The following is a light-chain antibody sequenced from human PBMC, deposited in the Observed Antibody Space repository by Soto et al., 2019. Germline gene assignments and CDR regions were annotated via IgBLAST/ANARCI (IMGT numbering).Light chain of an antibody. CDR1: HYIASSS. CDR3: QQGAT. CDR2: GAS. Sequence: EIVLTQSPDTLSLSSGERASLSCRSSHYIASSSLAWYQHKPGQAPRLLMAGASNRAAGIPDRFSGSGSGTYFTLTISRLEPEDFAVYFCQQGATFAQRTKLEI. V-gene: IGKV3-20*01. J-gene: IGKJ2*01.